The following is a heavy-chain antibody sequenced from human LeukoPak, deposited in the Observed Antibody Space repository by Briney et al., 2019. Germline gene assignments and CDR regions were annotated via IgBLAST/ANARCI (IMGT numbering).Heavy chain of an antibody. CDR2: IIPIFGTA. CDR1: GGTFSSYA. J-gene: IGHJ5*02. CDR3: ARAQGYSYGFGIYNWFDP. Sequence: ASVKVSCKASGGTFSSYAISWVRQAPGQGLEWMGGIIPIFGTANYAQKFQGRVTITADESTSTAYMELSSLRSEDTAVYYCARAQGYSYGFGIYNWFDPWGQGTLVTVSS. V-gene: IGHV1-69*13. D-gene: IGHD5-18*01.